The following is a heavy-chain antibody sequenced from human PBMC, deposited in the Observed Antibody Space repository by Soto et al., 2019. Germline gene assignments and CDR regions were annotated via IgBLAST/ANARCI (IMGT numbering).Heavy chain of an antibody. V-gene: IGHV3-30*18. CDR1: RFTFSDYS. J-gene: IGHJ4*02. CDR3: EKDWVGGSNNYQLDY. Sequence: GGSLRLSCAAARFTFSDYSMHWVRQAPGKGLQWLATISHHGIRPHYADSVMSRFTISRDNIKKVCYLHLRGLRVEDTAVYYCEKDWVGGSNNYQLDYWGQGTAVTVSS. CDR2: ISHHGIRP. D-gene: IGHD1-26*01.